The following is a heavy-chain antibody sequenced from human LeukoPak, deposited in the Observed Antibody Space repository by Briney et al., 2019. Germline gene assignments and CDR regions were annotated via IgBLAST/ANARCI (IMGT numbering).Heavy chain of an antibody. D-gene: IGHD2-8*01. CDR1: GFTFSNYW. CDR3: ATLNGPLFEY. Sequence: GGPLRLSCAASGFTFSNYWMSWVRQAPGKGLEWVASIHQHGNEKYFVDSVRGRFTISRDNAKNSLYLQMSSLRAEDTAVYYCATLNGPLFEYWGQGTLVTVSS. V-gene: IGHV3-7*01. CDR2: IHQHGNEK. J-gene: IGHJ4*02.